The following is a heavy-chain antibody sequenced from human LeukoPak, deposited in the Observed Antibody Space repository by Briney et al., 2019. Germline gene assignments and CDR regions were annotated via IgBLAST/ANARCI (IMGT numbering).Heavy chain of an antibody. Sequence: ASVKVSCKASGYTFTSFGISWVRQAPGQGLEWMGWISAYNGNTNYAQKLQGRVTMTTDTSTSTAYMELRSLRSDDTAVYYCARDVLKGYYDSSRAFGYWGQGTLVTVS. J-gene: IGHJ4*02. CDR1: GYTFTSFG. CDR2: ISAYNGNT. D-gene: IGHD3-22*01. V-gene: IGHV1-18*01. CDR3: ARDVLKGYYDSSRAFGY.